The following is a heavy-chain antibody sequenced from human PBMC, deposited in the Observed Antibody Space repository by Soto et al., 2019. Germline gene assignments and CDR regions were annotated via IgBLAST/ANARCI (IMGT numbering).Heavy chain of an antibody. J-gene: IGHJ5*02. V-gene: IGHV1-69*01. CDR2: IIPMFGSA. CDR3: AREGGHSYGLGRCPPFDP. D-gene: IGHD5-18*01. Sequence: QVQLVQSGAEVKKSGSSVNVSCKASGGTFSRNTISWVRQAPGQGLEWMGGIIPMFGSANYAQEFQGRVTIPADESTSTAYMELSSLRSDDTAVYYCAREGGHSYGLGRCPPFDPWGQGTLVTVTS. CDR1: GGTFSRNT.